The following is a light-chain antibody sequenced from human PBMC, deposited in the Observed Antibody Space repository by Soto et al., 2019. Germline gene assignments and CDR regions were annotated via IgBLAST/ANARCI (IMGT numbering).Light chain of an antibody. CDR3: SSNTISSALQV. J-gene: IGLJ1*01. CDR1: ISDFVVYNY. Sequence: QSALTQPASVSGSPGQSITISCTGTISDFVVYNYVSWYQQHPGKAPKLMIYGVSNRPSGVSNRFSGSKSGNTASLTISGLQADDEADYYCSSNTISSALQVFGTGTKVTV. CDR2: GVS. V-gene: IGLV2-14*01.